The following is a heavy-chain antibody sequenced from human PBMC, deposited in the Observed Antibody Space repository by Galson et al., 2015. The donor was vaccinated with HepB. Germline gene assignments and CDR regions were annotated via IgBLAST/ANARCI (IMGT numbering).Heavy chain of an antibody. CDR2: ISSDGSTQ. J-gene: IGHJ6*02. CDR1: GFKFSNYG. CDR3: VKPILGHFYAMEV. V-gene: IGHV3-30*18. Sequence: SLRLSCAASGFKFSNYGIHWVRQIPGKGLEWVAMISSDGSTQFHADSVKGRFTVSRDNSQDTVSLHMTNLRADDTAVYYCVKPILGHFYAMEVWGQGTSVTVSS. D-gene: IGHD2/OR15-2a*01.